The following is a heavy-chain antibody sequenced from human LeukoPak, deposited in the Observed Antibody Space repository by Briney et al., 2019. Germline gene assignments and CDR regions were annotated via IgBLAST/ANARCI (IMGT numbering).Heavy chain of an antibody. J-gene: IGHJ5*02. V-gene: IGHV3-7*01. CDR1: GFTFSSYW. CDR2: IKQDGSEK. Sequence: GGSLRLSGAASGFTFSSYWMSWVRQAPGKGLEWVANIKQDGSEKYYVDSVKGRFTISRDNAKNSLYLQMNSLRAEDTAVYYCARDDCSSISCYHNWFDPWGQGTLVTVSS. CDR3: ARDDCSSISCYHNWFDP. D-gene: IGHD2-2*01.